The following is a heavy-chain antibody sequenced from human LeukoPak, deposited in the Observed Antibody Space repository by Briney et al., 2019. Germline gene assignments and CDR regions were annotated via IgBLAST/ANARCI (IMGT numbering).Heavy chain of an antibody. CDR3: AIMHGYYDGSGYWVQ. CDR1: GFTFGSYG. CDR2: ITPNADRT. D-gene: IGHD3-22*01. Sequence: TGGSLRVSCAASGFTFGSYGMSWVRQAPGKGLEWVSFITPNADRTSYADSVEGRFTISRDNARNTLYMQMNSLRDEDTAIYYCAIMHGYYDGSGYWVQWGQGTLVTVSS. V-gene: IGHV3-23*01. J-gene: IGHJ1*01.